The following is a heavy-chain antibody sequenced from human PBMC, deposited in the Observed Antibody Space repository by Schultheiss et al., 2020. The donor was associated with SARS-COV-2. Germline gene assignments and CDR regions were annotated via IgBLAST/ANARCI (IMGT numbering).Heavy chain of an antibody. CDR1: GGTLRSYA. V-gene: IGHV1-69*10. J-gene: IGHJ5*02. CDR3: ARAYYYDSSGYYGWFDP. Sequence: SVKVSCKASGGTLRSYAISWVRQAPGQGLEWMGGIIPILGIANYAQKFQGRVTITADKSTSTAYMELSSLRAEDTAVYYCARAYYYDSSGYYGWFDPWGQGTLVTVSS. CDR2: IIPILGIA. D-gene: IGHD3-22*01.